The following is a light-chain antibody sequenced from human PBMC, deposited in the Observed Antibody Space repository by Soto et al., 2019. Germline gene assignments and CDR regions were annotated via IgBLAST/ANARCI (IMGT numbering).Light chain of an antibody. J-gene: IGKJ1*01. CDR1: QGISNY. CDR2: AAS. V-gene: IGKV1-27*01. CDR3: QKYNSALGTWT. Sequence: DIQMTQSPSSLSASVGDRVTITCRASQGISNYLAWYQQKPGKVPKLLIYAASTLQSGVPSRFSGSGTGTDFTLTISSLQPEAVATYYGQKYNSALGTWTFGQGTKVEIK.